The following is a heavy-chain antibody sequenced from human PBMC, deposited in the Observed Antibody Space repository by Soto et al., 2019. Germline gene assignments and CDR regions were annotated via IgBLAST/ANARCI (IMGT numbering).Heavy chain of an antibody. CDR2: ISGSGGST. J-gene: IGHJ6*02. D-gene: IGHD3-10*01. Sequence: PWWSLRLSCSASVFTFSSYAMSWWRQAPGKGLEWVSAISGSGGSTYYADSVKGRFTISRDNSKNTLYLQMNSLRAEDTAVYYCAKGEELLSRFYYYGMDVWGQGTTVTVS. CDR1: VFTFSSYA. CDR3: AKGEELLSRFYYYGMDV. V-gene: IGHV3-23*01.